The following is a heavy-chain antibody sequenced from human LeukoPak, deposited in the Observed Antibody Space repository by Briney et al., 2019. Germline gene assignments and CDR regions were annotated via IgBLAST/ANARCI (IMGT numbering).Heavy chain of an antibody. CDR1: GFTFSSYA. J-gene: IGHJ4*02. CDR2: ISYDGTNE. V-gene: IGHV3-30*04. D-gene: IGHD1-26*01. CDR3: AKDLYSGSSSYYFDY. Sequence: GGSLRLSCAASGFTFSSYAMHWVRQAPGKGLEWVAVISYDGTNEYSADSVKGRFTISRDNSKNTLYLQMNSLRAEDTAVYYCAKDLYSGSSSYYFDYWGQGTLVTVSS.